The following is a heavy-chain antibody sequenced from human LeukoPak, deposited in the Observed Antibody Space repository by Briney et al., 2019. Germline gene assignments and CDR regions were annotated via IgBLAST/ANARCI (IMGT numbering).Heavy chain of an antibody. J-gene: IGHJ5*02. V-gene: IGHV3-7*01. CDR1: GFTFSSRDW. CDR3: ARDREGP. CDR2: IKQDGSEK. Sequence: QAGGSLRLSCVASGFTFSSRDWMTWVRQAPGKGLEWVANIKQDGSEKNYVDSVKGRFTISRDNAKNSGDLQMNSLRVEDTAVYYCARDREGPWGQGTLVTVSS. D-gene: IGHD1-26*01.